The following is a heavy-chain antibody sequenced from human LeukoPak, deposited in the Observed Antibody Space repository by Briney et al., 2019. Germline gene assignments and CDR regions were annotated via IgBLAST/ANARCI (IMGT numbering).Heavy chain of an antibody. CDR1: GASISNKN. Sequence: SETLSLTCTVSGASISNKNWSWIRQPAGKGLEWIGRIYTSESTNYNPSLKSRVTISVDTSRNQFSLKLSSVTAADTAVYYCARGLWFGDENPPYFDYWGQGILVTVSS. J-gene: IGHJ4*02. V-gene: IGHV4-4*07. CDR2: IYTSEST. CDR3: ARGLWFGDENPPYFDY. D-gene: IGHD3-10*01.